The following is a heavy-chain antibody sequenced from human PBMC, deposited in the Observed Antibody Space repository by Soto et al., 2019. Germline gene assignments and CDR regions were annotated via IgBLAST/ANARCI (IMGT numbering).Heavy chain of an antibody. Sequence: WGSLRLSCAASAFTFSNYAMSWFRQAPGQGLEWVSTISGSGAATYYADSVKGRFTISRDNSKNTLYLQMISLRAEDTEVYYWAEEFGKLIYSEFQHWGLGNLVTVSS. CDR3: AEEFGKLIYSEFQH. CDR2: ISGSGAAT. D-gene: IGHD2-21*01. J-gene: IGHJ1*01. V-gene: IGHV3-23*01. CDR1: AFTFSNYA.